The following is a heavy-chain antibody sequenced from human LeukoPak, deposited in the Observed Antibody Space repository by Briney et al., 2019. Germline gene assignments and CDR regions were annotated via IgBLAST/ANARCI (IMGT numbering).Heavy chain of an antibody. D-gene: IGHD3-22*01. CDR2: IIPIFGTA. J-gene: IGHJ4*02. V-gene: IGHV1-69*05. Sequence: SVKVSCKASGGTFSSYAISWVRKAPGQGLEWMGGIIPIFGTANYAQKFQGRVTITTDESTSTAYMELSSLRSEDTAVYYCASPPPKRGYYGPLNYWGQGTLVTVSS. CDR3: ASPPPKRGYYGPLNY. CDR1: GGTFSSYA.